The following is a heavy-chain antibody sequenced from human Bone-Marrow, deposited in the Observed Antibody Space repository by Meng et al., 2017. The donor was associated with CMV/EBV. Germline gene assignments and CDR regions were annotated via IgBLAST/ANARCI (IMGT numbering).Heavy chain of an antibody. CDR1: GDSVSSNSAA. D-gene: IGHD6-6*01. V-gene: IGHV6-1*01. J-gene: IGHJ5*02. CDR3: AKDSLRFGAARPDGRSWFDP. CDR2: TYYRSKWYN. Sequence: LRLSCAISGDSVSSNSAAWNWIRQSPSRGLEWLGRTYYRSKWYNDYAVSVKSRITINPDTSKNQFSLQLNSVTPEDTAVYYCAKDSLRFGAARPDGRSWFDPWGQGTRVTGYS.